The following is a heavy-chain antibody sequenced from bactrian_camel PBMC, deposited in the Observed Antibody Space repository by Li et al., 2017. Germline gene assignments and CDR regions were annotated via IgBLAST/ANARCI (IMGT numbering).Heavy chain of an antibody. Sequence: DVQLVESGGAFVHPGGSLTLSCAASGFVFSDYTMTWVRQAPGKGLEWVSDINSSGRTTNYADSVKGRFTISRDNAKNTLYLQLSGLKTEDTAIYYCTRETEWVGYHEFAEYWGQGTQVTVS. J-gene: IGHJ4*01. CDR2: INSSGRTT. CDR3: TRETEWVGYHEFAEY. D-gene: IGHD5*01. V-gene: IGHV3S42*01. CDR1: GFVFSDYT.